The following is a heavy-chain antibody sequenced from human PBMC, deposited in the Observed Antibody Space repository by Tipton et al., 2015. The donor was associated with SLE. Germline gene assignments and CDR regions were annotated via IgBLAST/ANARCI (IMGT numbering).Heavy chain of an antibody. CDR3: AREGWRVDFHAFDI. J-gene: IGHJ3*02. V-gene: IGHV4-4*08. CDR2: IYPTGST. D-gene: IGHD3/OR15-3a*01. CDR1: GVSISTYY. Sequence: TLSLTCNVSGVSISTYYLSWIRQPPGKGLEWIGYIYPTGSTNYNPSLKSRVTISVDTSKNQFSLNLNSVTAADTAVYYCAREGWRVDFHAFDIWGQGTMVTVSS.